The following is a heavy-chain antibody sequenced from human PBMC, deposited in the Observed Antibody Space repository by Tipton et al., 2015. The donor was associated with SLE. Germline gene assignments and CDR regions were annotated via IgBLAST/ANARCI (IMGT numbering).Heavy chain of an antibody. CDR3: ARDRRVRSHLRDSNYLLGAFDI. V-gene: IGHV4-59*11. CDR2: IYYSGST. J-gene: IGHJ3*02. Sequence: TLSLTCTVSGGSISSHYWSWIRQPPGKGLEWIGYIYYSGSTNYNPSLKSRVTISVDTSKNQFSLKLSSVTAADTAVYYCARDRRVRSHLRDSNYLLGAFDIWGQGTMVTVSS. D-gene: IGHD4-11*01. CDR1: GGSISSHY.